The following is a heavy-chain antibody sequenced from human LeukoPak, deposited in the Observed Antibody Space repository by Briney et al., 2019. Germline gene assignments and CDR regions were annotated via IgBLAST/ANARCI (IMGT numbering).Heavy chain of an antibody. Sequence: GGSLRLSCAASGFTFSSNYMSWVRQAPGKGLEWVSVIYSGGSTYYSDSVKGRFTISRDNSKNTLYLQMNSLRAADTAVYYCARDYYDSSGFEAFDIWGQGTMVTVSS. V-gene: IGHV3-53*01. CDR3: ARDYYDSSGFEAFDI. J-gene: IGHJ3*02. CDR2: IYSGGST. CDR1: GFTFSSNY. D-gene: IGHD3-22*01.